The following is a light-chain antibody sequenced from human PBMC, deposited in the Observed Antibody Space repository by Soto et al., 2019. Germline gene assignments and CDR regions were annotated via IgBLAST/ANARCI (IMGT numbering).Light chain of an antibody. J-gene: IGLJ2*01. CDR1: SGHSNYA. V-gene: IGLV4-69*01. CDR2: LNSDGSH. Sequence: QLVLTQSPSASASLGASVKLTCTLSSGHSNYAIAWHQQQSEKGPRYLMKLNSDGSHSKGDGIPDRFSGSSSGAERYLTISSLQSEDEAHYYCQTWGSGIVVFGGGPKLPVL. CDR3: QTWGSGIVV.